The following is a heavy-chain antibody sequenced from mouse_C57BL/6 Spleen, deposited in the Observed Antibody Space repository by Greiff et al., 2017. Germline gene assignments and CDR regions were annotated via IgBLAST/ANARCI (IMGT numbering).Heavy chain of an antibody. CDR3: ARVVDGVYFDY. Sequence: EVKLVESGGGLVKPGGSLKLSCAASGFTFSSYAMSWVRQTPEKRLEWVATISGGGSYTYYPDNVKGRFTISRDNAKNNLYLQMSHLKSEDTAMYYCARVVDGVYFDYWGQGTTLTVSS. D-gene: IGHD1-1*01. J-gene: IGHJ2*01. CDR2: ISGGGSYT. V-gene: IGHV5-4*03. CDR1: GFTFSSYA.